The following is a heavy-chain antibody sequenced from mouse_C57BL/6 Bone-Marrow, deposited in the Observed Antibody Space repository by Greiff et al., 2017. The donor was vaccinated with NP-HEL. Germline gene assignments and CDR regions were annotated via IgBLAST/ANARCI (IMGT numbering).Heavy chain of an antibody. Sequence: VKVVDSGAELVRPGTSVKMSCKASGYTFTNYWIGWAKQRPGHGLEWIGDIYPGGGYTNYNEKFKGKATLTADKSSSTAYMQFSSLTSEDSAIYYCARGLYDYDPYYFDYWGQGTTLTVSS. CDR1: GYTFTNYW. V-gene: IGHV1-63*01. CDR3: ARGLYDYDPYYFDY. J-gene: IGHJ2*01. D-gene: IGHD2-4*01. CDR2: IYPGGGYT.